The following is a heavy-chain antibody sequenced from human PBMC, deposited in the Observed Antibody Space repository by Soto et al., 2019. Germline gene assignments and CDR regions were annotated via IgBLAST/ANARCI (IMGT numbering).Heavy chain of an antibody. D-gene: IGHD2-15*01. V-gene: IGHV3-23*01. CDR3: AKENQYCSGGSCYVDY. Sequence: EVQLLESGGGLVQPGGSLRLSCAASGFTFSSYAMTWVRQAPVKGLQWVSGISGSGGSTYYADSVKGRFTISRDNSKNTLYLQMNILRAEDTAVYYCAKENQYCSGGSCYVDYWAQGTLVTVSS. CDR1: GFTFSSYA. CDR2: ISGSGGST. J-gene: IGHJ4*02.